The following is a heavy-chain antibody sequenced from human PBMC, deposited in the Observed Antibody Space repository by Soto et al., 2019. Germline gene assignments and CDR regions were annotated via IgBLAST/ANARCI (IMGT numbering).Heavy chain of an antibody. CDR2: ICGSGSSK. CDR3: AKGDIVLMVYAIYHH. V-gene: IGHV3-33*06. CDR1: GFTFSSYG. J-gene: IGHJ3*01. Sequence: GGSLRLSCAASGFTFSSYGMHWVRQAPGKGLEWVSAICGSGSSKYYADSVKGRFTISRDNSKNTLYLQMNSLRAEDTAVYYCAKGDIVLMVYAIYHHWGQGTMVTVSS. D-gene: IGHD2-8*01.